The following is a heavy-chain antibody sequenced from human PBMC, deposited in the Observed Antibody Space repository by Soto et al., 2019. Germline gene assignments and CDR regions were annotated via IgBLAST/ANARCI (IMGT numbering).Heavy chain of an antibody. D-gene: IGHD2-21*02. CDR1: GYTFTDYY. CDR2: INPKSGDT. CDR3: ARVNGDAPPRGMDV. Sequence: QVQLVQSGAEVKKPGTSVKVSCKATGYTFTDYYMHWVRQAPGQGLEWMGRINPKSGDTKYAEKFQAWVTMTRDTSISTAYMEVTRLRSDETAVYYCARVNGDAPPRGMDVWGQGTTVTVSS. V-gene: IGHV1-2*04. J-gene: IGHJ6*02.